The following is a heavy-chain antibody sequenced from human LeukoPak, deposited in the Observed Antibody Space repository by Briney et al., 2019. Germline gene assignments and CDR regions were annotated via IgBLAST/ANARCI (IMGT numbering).Heavy chain of an antibody. Sequence: SETLSLTCTVSGGSVSSGSYYWSWIRQPPGNGLEWIGYIYYSGSTNYNPSLKSRVTISVDTSKNQFSLKLSSVTAADTAVYYCAALNIATRPWCFDYWGQGTLVTVSS. CDR1: GGSVSSGSYY. CDR3: AALNIATRPWCFDY. D-gene: IGHD6-6*01. CDR2: IYYSGST. V-gene: IGHV4-61*01. J-gene: IGHJ4*02.